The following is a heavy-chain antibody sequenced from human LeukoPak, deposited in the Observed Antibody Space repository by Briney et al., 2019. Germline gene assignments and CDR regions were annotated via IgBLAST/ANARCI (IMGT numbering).Heavy chain of an antibody. J-gene: IGHJ4*02. CDR1: GLTFKNFA. CDR3: TMDLMTGFSSGWHFAY. V-gene: IGHV3-23*01. Sequence: PGGSLRLSCAASGLTFKNFAVSWVRQAPGKGLEWLAVTNGDEDSTHYADSVRGHFVISTDNSKNTSFLHMNSLRAEDTAVYYCTMDLMTGFSSGWHFAYGGQGTLVTVSS. CDR2: TNGDEDST. D-gene: IGHD6-25*01.